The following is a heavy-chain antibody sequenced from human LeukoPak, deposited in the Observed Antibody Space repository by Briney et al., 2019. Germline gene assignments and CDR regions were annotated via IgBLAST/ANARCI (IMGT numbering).Heavy chain of an antibody. CDR3: ARDNYYDSSGSDDYYYYYMDV. D-gene: IGHD3-22*01. CDR1: GGSISSSSYY. Sequence: SETLSLTCTVSGGSISSSSYYWGWIRQPPGKGLEWIGSIYYSGSTYYNPSLKSRVTISVDTSKNQFSLKLSSVTAADTAVYYCARDNYYDSSGSDDYYYYYMDVWGKGTTVTVSS. J-gene: IGHJ6*03. V-gene: IGHV4-39*07. CDR2: IYYSGST.